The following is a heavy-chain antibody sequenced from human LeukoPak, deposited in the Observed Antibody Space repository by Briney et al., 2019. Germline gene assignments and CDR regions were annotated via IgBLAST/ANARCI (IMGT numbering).Heavy chain of an antibody. V-gene: IGHV4-4*07. CDR2: IYTSGST. J-gene: IGHJ5*02. D-gene: IGHD5-12*01. CDR1: GGSISIYY. Sequence: KPSETLSLTCTVSGGSISIYYWSWIRQPAGKGLEWIGRIYTSGSTNYNPSLKSRVTISVDTSKNQFSLKLSSVTAADTAVYYCARDGGYSGYNNWFDPWGQGTLVTVSS. CDR3: ARDGGYSGYNNWFDP.